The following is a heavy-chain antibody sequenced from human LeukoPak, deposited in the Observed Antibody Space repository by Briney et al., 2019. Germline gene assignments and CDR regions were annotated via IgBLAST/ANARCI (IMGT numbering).Heavy chain of an antibody. CDR1: GYTFTGYY. CDR3: ARGRVAAPYNWFDP. V-gene: IGHV1-2*02. CDR2: INPNSGGT. J-gene: IGHJ5*02. D-gene: IGHD6-13*01. Sequence: ASVKVSCKASGYTFTGYYMHWVRQAPGQGLERMGWINPNSGGTNYAQKFQGRVTMTRDTSISTAYMELSRLRSDDTAVYYCARGRVAAPYNWFDPWGQGTLVTVSS.